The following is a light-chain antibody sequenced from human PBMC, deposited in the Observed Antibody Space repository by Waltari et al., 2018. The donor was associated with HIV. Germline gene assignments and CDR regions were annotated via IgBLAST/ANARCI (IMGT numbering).Light chain of an antibody. Sequence: EIVMTQSPATLSLSPGERASLSCRASQSVSSSYLSWYQQKPGQTPRLLIYGASTRDTGIPARFSGSGSGTDFTLTISSLQPEDFAIYYCQQDYNLPWTFGQGTKVEVK. CDR2: GAS. V-gene: IGKV3D-7*01. CDR3: QQDYNLPWT. CDR1: QSVSSSY. J-gene: IGKJ1*01.